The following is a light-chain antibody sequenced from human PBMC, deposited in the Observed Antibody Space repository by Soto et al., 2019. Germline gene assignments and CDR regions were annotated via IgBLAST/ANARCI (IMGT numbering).Light chain of an antibody. CDR3: SSYSTSSTWV. J-gene: IGLJ1*01. CDR2: EVS. Sequence: SVLTQPASVSESPGQSITISCTGTSSDVGVYNYVSWYQQHPGKAPKLMISEVSNRPSGVSNRFSGSKSGNTASLTISGLQADDEADYYCSSYSTSSTWVFGTGTKLTVL. CDR1: SSDVGVYNY. V-gene: IGLV2-14*01.